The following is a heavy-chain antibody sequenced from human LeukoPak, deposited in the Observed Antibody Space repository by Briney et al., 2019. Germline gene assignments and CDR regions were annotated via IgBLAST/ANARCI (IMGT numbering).Heavy chain of an antibody. Sequence: PGGSLRLSCAASGFTFSIYWMHWVRQSPGKGLVWCSRITSDGSSTSHADSVKGRFHISRDNDKNTLYLQMHRLSAEDTDVYYCARVLYYTSWNTGAFDIWGQGTMVTVSS. CDR2: ITSDGSST. J-gene: IGHJ3*02. CDR1: GFTFSIYW. V-gene: IGHV3-74*01. CDR3: ARVLYYTSWNTGAFDI. D-gene: IGHD1/OR15-1a*01.